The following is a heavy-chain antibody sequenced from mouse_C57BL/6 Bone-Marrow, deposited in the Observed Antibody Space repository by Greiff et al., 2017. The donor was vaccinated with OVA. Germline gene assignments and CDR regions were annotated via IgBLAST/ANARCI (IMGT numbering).Heavy chain of an antibody. CDR3: VRQNYGSSYGFAY. Sequence: EVNVVESGGGLVQPKGSLKLSCAASGFSFNTYAMNWVRQAPGKGLEWVARIRSKSNNYATYYADSVKDRFTISRDDSESMLYLQMNNLKTEDTAMYYCVRQNYGSSYGFAYWGQGTLVTVSA. D-gene: IGHD1-1*01. J-gene: IGHJ3*01. CDR1: GFSFNTYA. CDR2: IRSKSNNYAT. V-gene: IGHV10-1*01.